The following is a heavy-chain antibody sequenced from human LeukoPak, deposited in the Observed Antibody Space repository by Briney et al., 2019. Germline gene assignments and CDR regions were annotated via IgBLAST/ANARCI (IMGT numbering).Heavy chain of an antibody. Sequence: GGSLRLSCAASGFTFGSYGMHWVRQAPAKGLEWVAVIWYDGSNKYYADSVKGRFTISRDNSKNTLYLQMNSLRAEDTAVYYCAREIATSNYYYDYGMDVWGKGTTVTVSS. CDR3: AREIATSNYYYDYGMDV. J-gene: IGHJ6*04. CDR2: IWYDGSNK. V-gene: IGHV3-33*01. D-gene: IGHD6-13*01. CDR1: GFTFGSYG.